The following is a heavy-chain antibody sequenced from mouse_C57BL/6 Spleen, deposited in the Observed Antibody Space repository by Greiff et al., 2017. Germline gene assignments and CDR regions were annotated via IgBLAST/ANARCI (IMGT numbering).Heavy chain of an antibody. V-gene: IGHV14-1*01. D-gene: IGHD1-1*01. CDR3: TTYYYGSSYLYWYFDV. CDR1: GFNIQDYY. Sequence: VQLQQSGAELVRPGASVKLSCTASGFNIQDYYMHWVKQRPEQGLEWIGRLDPEDGATEYAPKFQGKATMTADTSSNTAYLQLSSLTSEDTAVYYCTTYYYGSSYLYWYFDVWGTGTTVTVSS. J-gene: IGHJ1*03. CDR2: LDPEDGAT.